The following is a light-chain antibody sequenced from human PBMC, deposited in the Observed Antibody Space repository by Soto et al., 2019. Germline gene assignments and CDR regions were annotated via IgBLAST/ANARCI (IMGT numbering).Light chain of an antibody. J-gene: IGLJ1*01. V-gene: IGLV2-11*01. Sequence: QSVLTQPRSVSGSAGQSFTISCTGICSDVVGYHYVSWYQQHPGKAPKLMIYDVSKRPSGVPDRFSGSKSGNTATLTISGLQAEDKAEYYRCSYAGSYTFVSGNGTKVTLL. CDR3: CSYAGSYTFV. CDR1: CSDVVGYHY. CDR2: DVS.